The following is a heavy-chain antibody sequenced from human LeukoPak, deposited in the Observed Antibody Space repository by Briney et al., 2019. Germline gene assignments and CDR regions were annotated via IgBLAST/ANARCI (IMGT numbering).Heavy chain of an antibody. J-gene: IGHJ4*02. CDR2: IYPGDSDT. D-gene: IGHD4-11*01. V-gene: IGHV5-51*01. Sequence: MGIIYPGDSDTRYSPSFQGQVTISADKSISTAYLQWSSLKASDTAMYYCARITTADYFDYWGQGTLVTVSS. CDR3: ARITTADYFDY.